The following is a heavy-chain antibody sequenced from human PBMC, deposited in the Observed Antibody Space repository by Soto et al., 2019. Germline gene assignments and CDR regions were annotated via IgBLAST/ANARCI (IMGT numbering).Heavy chain of an antibody. CDR2: ISSSSSYI. CDR1: GFTFSSYS. D-gene: IGHD2-15*01. V-gene: IGHV3-21*01. J-gene: IGHJ4*02. Sequence: EVQLVESGGGLVKPGGSLRLSCAASGFTFSSYSMNWVRQAPGKGLEWVSSISSSSSYIYYADSVKGRFTISRDNAKNSLYLRMNSLRAEDTAVYYCAFRLHGWRAYYFDYWGQGTLVTVSS. CDR3: AFRLHGWRAYYFDY.